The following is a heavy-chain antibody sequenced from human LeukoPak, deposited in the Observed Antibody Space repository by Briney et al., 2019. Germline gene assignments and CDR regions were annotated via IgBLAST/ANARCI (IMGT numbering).Heavy chain of an antibody. D-gene: IGHD4-17*01. V-gene: IGHV4-30-2*01. Sequence: SETLSLTCAVSGGSISSGGYSWSWTRQPPGKGLEWIGYIYHSGSTYYNPSLKSRVTISVDRSKNQFSLKLSSVTAADTAVYYCARAGGDYYGMDVWGKGTTVTVSS. CDR3: ARAGGDYYGMDV. J-gene: IGHJ6*04. CDR2: IYHSGST. CDR1: GGSISSGGYS.